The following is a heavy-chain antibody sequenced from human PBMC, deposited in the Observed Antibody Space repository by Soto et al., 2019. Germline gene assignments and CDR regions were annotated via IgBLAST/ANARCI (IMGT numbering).Heavy chain of an antibody. V-gene: IGHV4-30-4*01. J-gene: IGHJ5*02. D-gene: IGHD2-8*01. CDR3: ARDLGYCATGSCYAKWGS. CDR2: IYYSGT. CDR1: GGSISSGDYY. Sequence: QVQLQESGPGLVKPSQTLSLTCTVSGGSISSGDYYWSWIRQPPGKGLEWIGFIYYSGTYYNPSLTSRVTMLLGSSKPQFSLNLSSVTAADTAVYDCARDLGYCATGSCYAKWGSWGQGTLVTVSS.